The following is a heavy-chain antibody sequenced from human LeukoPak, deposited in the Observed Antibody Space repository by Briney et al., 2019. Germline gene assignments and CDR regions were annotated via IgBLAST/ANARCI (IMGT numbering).Heavy chain of an antibody. D-gene: IGHD6-13*01. J-gene: IGHJ3*02. CDR1: GFTFSSHA. CDR2: ISGNGGDT. V-gene: IGHV3-64*02. Sequence: GGSLRLSCAASGFTFSSHAMHWVRQAPGKGLEYVSAISGNGGDTGYRDSVKGRFTISRANSAQMLYLQMGSLRGEDMAVYFCARASITASGPHDVYDMWGRGTMVTVSS. CDR3: ARASITASGPHDVYDM.